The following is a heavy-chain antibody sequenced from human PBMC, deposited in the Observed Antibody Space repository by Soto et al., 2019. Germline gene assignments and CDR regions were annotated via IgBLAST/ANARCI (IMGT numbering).Heavy chain of an antibody. CDR1: GFTFSSYE. J-gene: IGHJ4*02. Sequence: EVQLVESGGGLVQPGGSLRLSCAASGFTFSSYEMNWVRQAPGKGLEWVSYISSSGSTIYYADSVKGRFTISRDNAKNSLYLQMNSLSAEDTAVYYCARAWGGGSPPHYWGQGTLVTVSS. D-gene: IGHD1-26*01. V-gene: IGHV3-48*03. CDR2: ISSSGSTI. CDR3: ARAWGGGSPPHY.